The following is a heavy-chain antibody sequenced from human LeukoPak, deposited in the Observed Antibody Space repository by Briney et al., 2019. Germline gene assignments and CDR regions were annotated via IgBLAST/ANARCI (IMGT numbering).Heavy chain of an antibody. D-gene: IGHD3-3*01. J-gene: IGHJ6*03. CDR1: GYTFTGYY. Sequence: ASVKVSCKASGYTFTGYYMHWVRQAPGQGLEWMGWINPNSGGTNYAQKFQGRVTMTRDTSISTAYMELSRLRSDDTAVYYCARDRKYYDFWSGSNYYYYYMDVWGKGTTVTVSS. CDR3: ARDRKYYDFWSGSNYYYYYMDV. V-gene: IGHV1-2*02. CDR2: INPNSGGT.